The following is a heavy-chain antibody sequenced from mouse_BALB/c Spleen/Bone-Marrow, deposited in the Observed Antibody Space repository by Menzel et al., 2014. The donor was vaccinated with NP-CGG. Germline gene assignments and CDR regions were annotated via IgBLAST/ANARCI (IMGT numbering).Heavy chain of an antibody. CDR1: GFTFTDYY. J-gene: IGHJ3*01. CDR3: ARDRRYDLAWFAY. V-gene: IGHV7-3*02. D-gene: IGHD2-14*01. CDR2: IRNKANGYTT. Sequence: DVQLQESGGGLVLPGGSLRLSCATSGFTFTDYYMSWVRQPPGKALEWLGFIRNKANGYTTEYSASVKGRFTISRDNSQSILYLQMNTLRAEDSATYYCARDRRYDLAWFAYWGQGTLVTVSA.